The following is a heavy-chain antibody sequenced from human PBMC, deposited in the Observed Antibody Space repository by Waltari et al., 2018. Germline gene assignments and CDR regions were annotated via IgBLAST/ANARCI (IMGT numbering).Heavy chain of an antibody. J-gene: IGHJ4*02. CDR1: GGSISSRAYS. CDR2: IHYGGST. Sequence: QVQLQESGPGLVKPSQTLSLICTVSGGSISSRAYSWNWIRQHPGKGLEWIGYIHYGGSTYYNPSLRSRVNVSVDTSKNNFSLNLTSVTAADTAVYYCGRSYYGSYFLDYWGQGTVVTVSS. CDR3: GRSYYGSYFLDY. V-gene: IGHV4-31*03. D-gene: IGHD1-26*01.